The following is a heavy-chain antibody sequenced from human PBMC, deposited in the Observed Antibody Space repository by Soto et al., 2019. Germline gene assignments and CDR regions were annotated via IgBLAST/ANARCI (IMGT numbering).Heavy chain of an antibody. CDR3: AKDRGKCGSGSFEL. Sequence: QVQLVESGGCVVQPGRSLRLSCAVSGFTFSNYGMHWGRQAPGKRLEWVAVISYDGSDKHYAESVRGRFTISRDNSKNTMYLQKNSLRVEDAAVYYCAKDRGKCGSGSFELWGQGTLGTVSS. V-gene: IGHV3-30*18. J-gene: IGHJ4*02. CDR1: GFTFSNYG. CDR2: ISYDGSDK. D-gene: IGHD3-10*01.